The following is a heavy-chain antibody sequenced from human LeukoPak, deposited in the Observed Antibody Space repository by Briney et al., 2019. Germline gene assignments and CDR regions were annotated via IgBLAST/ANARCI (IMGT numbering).Heavy chain of an antibody. CDR2: IIPILGIA. Sequence: ASVKVSCKASGGTFSSYAISWVRQAPEQGLEWMGRIIPILGIANYAQKFQGRVTITADKSTSTAYMELSSLRSEDTAVYYCARDLQGITIPRIWGQGTLVTVSS. J-gene: IGHJ4*02. V-gene: IGHV1-69*04. CDR3: ARDLQGITIPRI. D-gene: IGHD3-10*01. CDR1: GGTFSSYA.